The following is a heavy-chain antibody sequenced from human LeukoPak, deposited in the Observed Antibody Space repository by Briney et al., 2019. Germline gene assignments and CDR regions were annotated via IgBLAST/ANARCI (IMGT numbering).Heavy chain of an antibody. CDR1: GFTFDDYA. V-gene: IGHV3-43D*03. CDR3: AKDIRRDCSSTSCYGPFDY. D-gene: IGHD2-2*01. J-gene: IGHJ4*02. CDR2: ISWDGGST. Sequence: GGSLRLSCAASGFTFDDYAMHWVRQAPGKGLEWVSLISWDGGSTYYADSVKGRFTISRDNSKNSLYLQMNSLRAEDTALYYCAKDIRRDCSSTSCYGPFDYWGQGTLVTVSS.